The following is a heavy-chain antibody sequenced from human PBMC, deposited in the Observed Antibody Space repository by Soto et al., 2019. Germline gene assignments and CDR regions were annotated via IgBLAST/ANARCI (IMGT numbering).Heavy chain of an antibody. Sequence: QVQLQESGPGLVKPSETLSLTCTVSGGSISSYYWSWIRQPPWKGLEWIGYIYYSGSTNYNPSLKSRVTISVDTSKNQFSLKLSSVTAADTAVYYCARVGFYYGMDVWGQGTTVTVSS. J-gene: IGHJ6*02. V-gene: IGHV4-59*01. CDR1: GGSISSYY. D-gene: IGHD3-10*01. CDR3: ARVGFYYGMDV. CDR2: IYYSGST.